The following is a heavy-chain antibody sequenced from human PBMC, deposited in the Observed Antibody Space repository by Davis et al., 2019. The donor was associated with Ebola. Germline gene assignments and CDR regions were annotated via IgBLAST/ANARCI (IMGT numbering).Heavy chain of an antibody. CDR2: INSEGSST. CDR3: ARGRGGLRYFDWLDVDWFDP. Sequence: HTGGSLRLSCAASGFTFSSYWMHWVRQAPGKGLVWVSRINSEGSSTSYADSVKGRFTISRDNAKNTLYLQMNSLRAEDTAVYYCARGRGGLRYFDWLDVDWFDPWGQGTLVTVSS. V-gene: IGHV3-74*01. D-gene: IGHD3-9*01. J-gene: IGHJ5*02. CDR1: GFTFSSYW.